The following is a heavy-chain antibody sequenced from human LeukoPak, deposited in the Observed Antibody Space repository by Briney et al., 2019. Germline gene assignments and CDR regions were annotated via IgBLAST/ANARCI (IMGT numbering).Heavy chain of an antibody. Sequence: GGSLRLSCAASGFTVSSNYMSWVRQAPGKGLEWVSVIYSGGSTYYADSVKGRFTISRDNSKNTLYLQMNSLRAEDTALYYCAKGGSAAGSYNWFDPWGQGTLVTVSS. CDR1: GFTVSSNY. V-gene: IGHV3-53*05. D-gene: IGHD6-13*01. J-gene: IGHJ5*02. CDR3: AKGGSAAGSYNWFDP. CDR2: IYSGGST.